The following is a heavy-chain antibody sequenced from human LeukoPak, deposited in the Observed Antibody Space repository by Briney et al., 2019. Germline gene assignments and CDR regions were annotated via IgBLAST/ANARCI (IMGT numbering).Heavy chain of an antibody. V-gene: IGHV3-11*01. J-gene: IGHJ4*02. CDR1: GFTLSDYY. Sequence: GGSLRLSCAASGFTLSDYYMSWIRQAPGKGLEWVSYISSSGSTIYYADSVKGRFTISRDNAKNSLYLQMNSLRAEDTAVYYCARALRSIQPDYWGQGTLVTVSS. D-gene: IGHD5-18*01. CDR3: ARALRSIQPDY. CDR2: ISSSGSTI.